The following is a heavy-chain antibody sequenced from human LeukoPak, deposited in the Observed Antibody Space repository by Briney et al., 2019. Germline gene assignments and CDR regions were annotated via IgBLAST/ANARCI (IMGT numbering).Heavy chain of an antibody. J-gene: IGHJ4*02. D-gene: IGHD3-3*01. CDR2: ISGSGGST. CDR3: AKHWAFGVVTGYYFDY. V-gene: IGHV3-23*01. CDR1: GFTFSSYA. Sequence: PGGSVRLSCAASGFTFSSYAMSWVREAPGKGLEWVSAISGSGGSTYYADSVKGRFTISRDNSKNTLYLQMNSLRAEDTAVYYCAKHWAFGVVTGYYFDYWGQGTLVTVSS.